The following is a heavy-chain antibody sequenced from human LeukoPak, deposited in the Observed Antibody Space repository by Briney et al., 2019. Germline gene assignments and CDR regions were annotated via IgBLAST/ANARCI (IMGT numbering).Heavy chain of an antibody. CDR3: AKDQGSSWYYFDY. CDR2: TSYDESNK. Sequence: GGSLRLSCAASGFTFSSYAMHWVRQAPGKGLEWVAVTSYDESNKYYADSVKGRFTISRDSSKNTLYLQMNSLRAEDTAIYYCAKDQGSSWYYFDYWGQGTLVTVSS. J-gene: IGHJ4*02. CDR1: GFTFSSYA. V-gene: IGHV3-30*04. D-gene: IGHD6-13*01.